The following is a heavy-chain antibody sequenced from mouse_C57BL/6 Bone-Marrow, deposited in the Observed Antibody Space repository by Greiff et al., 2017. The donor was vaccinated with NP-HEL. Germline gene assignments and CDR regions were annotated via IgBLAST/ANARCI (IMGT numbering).Heavy chain of an antibody. CDR1: GFTFSSYA. V-gene: IGHV5-4*01. J-gene: IGHJ4*01. CDR2: ISDGGSYT. CDR3: ARNPGYAMGY. Sequence: EVQVVESGGGLVKPGGSLKLSCAASGFTFSSYAMSWVRQTPEKRLEWVATISDGGSYTYYPDNVKGRFTISRDNAKNNLYLQMSHLKSEDTAMYYCARNPGYAMGYWGQGTSVTVSS.